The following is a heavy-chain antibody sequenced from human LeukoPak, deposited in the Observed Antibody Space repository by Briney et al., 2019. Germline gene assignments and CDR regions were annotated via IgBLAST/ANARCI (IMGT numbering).Heavy chain of an antibody. V-gene: IGHV4-59*01. CDR2: VYNSGSS. Sequence: SETLSLTCTVSGGSINSYYWSWIRQPPGKGLEWIGYVYNSGSSNYNPSLKSRVTISVDTSKNQFSLKLSSVTAADTAVYYCARNRWFDPWGQGTLVTVSS. CDR3: ARNRWFDP. J-gene: IGHJ5*02. CDR1: GGSINSYY. D-gene: IGHD2/OR15-2a*01.